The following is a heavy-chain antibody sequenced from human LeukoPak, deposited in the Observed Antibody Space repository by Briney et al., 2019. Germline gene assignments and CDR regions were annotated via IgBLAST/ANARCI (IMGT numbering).Heavy chain of an antibody. J-gene: IGHJ4*02. CDR2: IKPGGSSI. CDR3: ARSNQADDY. V-gene: IGHV3-74*01. D-gene: IGHD1-14*01. CDR1: GFTFSSYW. Sequence: GGSLRLSCAASGFTFSSYWMHWVRQVPGKGLVWVARIKPGGSSITYADSVKGRFTISRDNPKNTLYLQMDSLRAEDTGVYYCARSNQADDYWGQGTLVTVSS.